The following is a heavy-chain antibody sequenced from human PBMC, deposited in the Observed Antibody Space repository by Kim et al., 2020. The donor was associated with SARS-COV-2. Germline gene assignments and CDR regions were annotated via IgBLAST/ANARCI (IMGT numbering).Heavy chain of an antibody. J-gene: IGHJ1*01. CDR1: GFSLSNYW. Sequence: GGSLRLSCEASGFSLSNYWMSWVRQAPGKGLEWVAILRYEGSAKFYADSVKGRFTISRDNAQNSLYLHMSSLRAEDSAVYYCASDISDTESDRWDNYFLHWGQGTLVTVSS. V-gene: IGHV3-7*01. CDR2: LRYEGSAK. CDR3: ASDISDTESDRWDNYFLH. D-gene: IGHD5-18*01.